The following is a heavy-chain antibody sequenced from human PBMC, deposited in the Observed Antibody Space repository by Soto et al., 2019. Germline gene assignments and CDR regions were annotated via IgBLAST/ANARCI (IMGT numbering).Heavy chain of an antibody. CDR1: GFTFSSYG. D-gene: IGHD5-18*01. J-gene: IGHJ6*02. CDR3: ANLGGYCYGKSRPCEYSGMDF. CDR2: ITCDGSNK. V-gene: IGHV3-30*18. Sequence: QVQLVESGGGVVQPGRSLRLSCAASGFTFSSYGMHWVRQAPGKGLEWVAVITCDGSNKYYADSVKGRFTISRDNSKNTLYLQMNSMRAEETAVYYCANLGGYCYGKSRPCEYSGMDFWGQGTTVTVSS.